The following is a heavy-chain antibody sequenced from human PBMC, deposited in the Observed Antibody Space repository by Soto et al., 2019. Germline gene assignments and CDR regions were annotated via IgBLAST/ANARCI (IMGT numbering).Heavy chain of an antibody. CDR1: GFTFSSYA. CDR3: AKDVYCGGDCYPDDY. V-gene: IGHV3-23*01. Sequence: EVQLLESGGGLVQPGGSLKLSCAASGFTFSSYAMSWVRQAPGKGLEWVSAISGSGGSTYYADSVKGRFTISRDNSKNTLYLQMNSLRAEDTAVYYCAKDVYCGGDCYPDDYWGQGTLVTVSS. CDR2: ISGSGGST. D-gene: IGHD2-21*02. J-gene: IGHJ4*02.